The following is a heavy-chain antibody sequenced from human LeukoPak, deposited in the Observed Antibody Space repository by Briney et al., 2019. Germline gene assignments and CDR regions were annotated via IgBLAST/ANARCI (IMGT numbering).Heavy chain of an antibody. J-gene: IGHJ4*02. CDR2: IYYSGST. CDR3: ARVGGLSITMVRGAHDY. D-gene: IGHD3-10*01. CDR1: GGSVSSYY. V-gene: IGHV4-59*02. Sequence: SETLSLTCTVSGGSVSSYYWSWIRQPPGKGLEWIGYIYYSGSTNYNPSLKSRVTISVDTSKNQFSLKLSSVTAADTAVYYCARVGGLSITMVRGAHDYWGQGTLATVSS.